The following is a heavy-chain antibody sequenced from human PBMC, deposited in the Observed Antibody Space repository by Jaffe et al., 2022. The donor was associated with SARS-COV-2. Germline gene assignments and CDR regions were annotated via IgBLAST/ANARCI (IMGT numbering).Heavy chain of an antibody. CDR3: STWFTDFYYDGMDV. CDR2: INSNTGNP. CDR1: GSTFTSYG. Sequence: QVQLVQSGSELKKPGASVKVSCRASGSTFTSYGLNWVRQAPGQGLEWMGWINSNTGNPTYAQGFTGRFVFSLDTSVSTAYLEISSLKAEDTAVYYCSTWFTDFYYDGMDVWGQGTTVTVSS. J-gene: IGHJ6*02. D-gene: IGHD6-13*01. V-gene: IGHV7-4-1*02.